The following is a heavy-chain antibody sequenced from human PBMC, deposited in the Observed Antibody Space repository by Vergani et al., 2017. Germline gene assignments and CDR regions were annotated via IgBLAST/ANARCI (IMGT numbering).Heavy chain of an antibody. CDR3: AREVGYSGYDWGGFDY. Sequence: VQLLESGGSLKQPGGSVRLSCAASGFTFSTYAMHWVRQAPGQGLEWMGRIIPILGTTNYVQNFQGRVTITADESTSTAYMELSSLRSEDTAVYYCAREVGYSGYDWGGFDYWGQGTLVTVSS. CDR2: IIPILGTT. J-gene: IGHJ4*02. CDR1: GFTFSTYA. V-gene: IGHV1-69*11. D-gene: IGHD5-12*01.